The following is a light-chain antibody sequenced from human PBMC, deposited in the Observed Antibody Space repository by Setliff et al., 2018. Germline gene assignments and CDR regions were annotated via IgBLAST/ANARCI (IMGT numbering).Light chain of an antibody. CDR1: TNNIGSYNL. CDR3: CSYQRPSTAV. J-gene: IGLJ3*02. Sequence: QSALTHPASVSGSPGQSITISCTGTTNNIGSYNLVSWYQQHPGRAPKLIISEVSERPSGVSVRFSGSKSGNTASLTISGLRPEDEADYYCCSYQRPSTAVFGGGTKVTVL. V-gene: IGLV2-23*02. CDR2: EVS.